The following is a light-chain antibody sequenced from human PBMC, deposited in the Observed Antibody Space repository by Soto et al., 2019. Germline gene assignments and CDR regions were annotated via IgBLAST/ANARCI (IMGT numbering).Light chain of an antibody. CDR2: DVS. CDR3: QQYHRNSRT. V-gene: IGKV1-5*01. Sequence: IQITQYPSTLSASVGDTVTITCRASQSVRGALAWYHHQPGRAPKVLIYDVSTLETGVPSRFTGGGVGTEFSLTISSLQPEDVATDYCQQYHRNSRTFGQGTKVDIK. CDR1: QSVRGA. J-gene: IGKJ1*01.